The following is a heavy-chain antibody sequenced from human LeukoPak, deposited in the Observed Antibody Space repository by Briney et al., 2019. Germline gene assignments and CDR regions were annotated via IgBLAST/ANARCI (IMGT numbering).Heavy chain of an antibody. CDR3: ARKENSSSWSEFDY. CDR1: GGSISSYY. D-gene: IGHD6-13*01. V-gene: IGHV4-4*07. J-gene: IGHJ4*02. Sequence: PSETLSLTCTVSGGSISSYYWSWIRQPAGRGLEWIGRIYTSGSTNYSPSLKSRVTMSVDTSKNQFSPKLSSVTAADTAVYYCARKENSSSWSEFDYWGQGTLVTVSS. CDR2: IYTSGST.